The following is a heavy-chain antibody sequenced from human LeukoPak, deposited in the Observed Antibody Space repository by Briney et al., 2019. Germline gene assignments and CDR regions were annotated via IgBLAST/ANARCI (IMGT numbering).Heavy chain of an antibody. CDR2: INHSGST. Sequence: SETLSLTCAVYGGSFSGYYWSWIRQPPGKGLEWIGEINHSGSTNYNPSLKSRVTMSVDTSKNQFSLKLSSVTAADTAVYYCARGSSVHSGKFDYWGQGTLVTVSS. J-gene: IGHJ4*02. CDR3: ARGSSVHSGKFDY. CDR1: GGSFSGYY. V-gene: IGHV4-34*01. D-gene: IGHD3-10*01.